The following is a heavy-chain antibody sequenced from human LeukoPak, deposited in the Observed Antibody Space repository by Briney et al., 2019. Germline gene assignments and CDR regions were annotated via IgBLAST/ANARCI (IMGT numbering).Heavy chain of an antibody. CDR3: ASRPADTTWYGVFDY. V-gene: IGHV4-59*11. J-gene: IGHJ4*02. CDR2: IFNTGST. Sequence: SETLSLTCSVSGGSINSHYWSWIRQPPGKRLEWIGYIFNTGSTNYNPSLASRVTMSVDTSRAQFFLRLSPVTAADTAIYYCASRPADTTWYGVFDYWSQGTLVTVSS. CDR1: GGSINSHY. D-gene: IGHD3-10*01.